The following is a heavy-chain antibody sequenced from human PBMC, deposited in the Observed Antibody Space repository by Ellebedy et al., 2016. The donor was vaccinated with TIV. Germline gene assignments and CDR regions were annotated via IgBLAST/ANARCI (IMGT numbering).Heavy chain of an antibody. CDR2: ISTYNGNT. CDR3: ARPAISTSSYFVF. CDR1: GYTFTSYG. J-gene: IGHJ4*02. Sequence: AASVKVSCKASGYTFTSYGFRWVRQAPGQGLEWMGWISTYNGNTNYAQKLQGRVTMTTDTSTSTAYLELSSLRSDYTAVDYCARPAISTSSYFVFWGQGTLVTVSS. D-gene: IGHD6-6*01. V-gene: IGHV1-18*04.